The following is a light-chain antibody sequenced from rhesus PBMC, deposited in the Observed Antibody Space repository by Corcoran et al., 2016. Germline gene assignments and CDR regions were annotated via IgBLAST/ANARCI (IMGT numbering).Light chain of an antibody. Sequence: DIQMTQSPSSLSASVGDTVTITCRASQDIISWLAWYQQKPGKAPKLLIYKASNLQSGVPSRFSGSGSGTYFTLTISSLKSEDFATYYCQHYGSRPLYRFGQGTKVEI. CDR2: KAS. J-gene: IGKJ2*01. CDR3: QHYGSRPLYR. V-gene: IGKV1-22*01. CDR1: QDIISW.